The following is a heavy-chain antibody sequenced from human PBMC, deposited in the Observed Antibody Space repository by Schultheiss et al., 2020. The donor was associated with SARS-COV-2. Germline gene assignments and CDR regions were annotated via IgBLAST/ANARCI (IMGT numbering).Heavy chain of an antibody. CDR1: GGSISSGGYS. V-gene: IGHV4-30-2*01. Sequence: SETLSLTCAVSGGSISSGGYSWSWIRQPPGKGLEWIGYIYHSGSTYYNPSLKSRVTISVGRSKNQFSLKLSSVTAADTAVYYCARDTAAAGTSNYWGQGTLVTVSS. D-gene: IGHD6-13*01. J-gene: IGHJ4*02. CDR2: IYHSGST. CDR3: ARDTAAAGTSNY.